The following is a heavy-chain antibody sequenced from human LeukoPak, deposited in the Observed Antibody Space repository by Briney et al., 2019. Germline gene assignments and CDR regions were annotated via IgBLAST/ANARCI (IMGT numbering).Heavy chain of an antibody. CDR3: AAAPRYCSSTSCYNY. CDR2: IVVGSGNT. CDR1: GFTFTSSA. D-gene: IGHD2-2*02. Sequence: GASVKVSCKASGFTFTSSAVQWVRQARGQRLEWIGWIVVGSGNTNYAQKFQERDTITRDMSTSTAYMELSSLRSEDTAVYYCAAAPRYCSSTSCYNYWGQGTLVTVSS. J-gene: IGHJ4*02. V-gene: IGHV1-58*01.